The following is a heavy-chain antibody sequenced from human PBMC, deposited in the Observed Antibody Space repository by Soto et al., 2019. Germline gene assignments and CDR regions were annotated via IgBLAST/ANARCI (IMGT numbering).Heavy chain of an antibody. J-gene: IGHJ1*01. CDR2: ISAYNGNT. CDR1: GYTFTSYG. D-gene: IGHD6-6*01. V-gene: IGHV1-18*01. CDR3: ARGDSRSSGLNFQH. Sequence: QVQLVQSGAEVRKPGASVTVSCKASGYTFTSYGINWVRQAPGQGLEWMGWISAYNGNTNYAQKLQGRVTMTTDTSTSTAYLELRILRSDDTAVYYCARGDSRSSGLNFQHWRQGTLVTVSS.